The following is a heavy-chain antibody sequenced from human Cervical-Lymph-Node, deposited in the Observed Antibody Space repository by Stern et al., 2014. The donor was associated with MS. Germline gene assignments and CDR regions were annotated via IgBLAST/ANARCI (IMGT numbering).Heavy chain of an antibody. CDR1: GFTFSSYS. CDR3: ARAGIAVAGPAQTIPNNWFDP. CDR2: ISSSSSYI. J-gene: IGHJ5*02. Sequence: EVQLVESGGGLVKPGGSLRLSCAASGFTFSSYSMNWVRQAPGKGLEWVSSISSSSSYIYYADSVKGRFTISRDNAKNSLYLQMNSLRAEDTAVYYCARAGIAVAGPAQTIPNNWFDPWGQGTLVTVSS. V-gene: IGHV3-21*01. D-gene: IGHD6-19*01.